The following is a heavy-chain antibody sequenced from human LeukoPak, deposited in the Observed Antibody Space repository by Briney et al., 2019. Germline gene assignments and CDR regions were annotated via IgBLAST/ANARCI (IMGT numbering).Heavy chain of an antibody. CDR2: IYHSGST. CDR1: GYSISSGYY. CDR3: ARGTTSFQYYFDY. Sequence: SETLSLTCAVSGYSISSGYYWGWIRQPPGKGLEWIGSIYHSGSTFYNPSLKSRVTISADTSKNQFSLTLSSVTAADTAVYYCARGTTSFQYYFDYWGQGTLVTVSS. V-gene: IGHV4-38-2*01. D-gene: IGHD1-7*01. J-gene: IGHJ4*02.